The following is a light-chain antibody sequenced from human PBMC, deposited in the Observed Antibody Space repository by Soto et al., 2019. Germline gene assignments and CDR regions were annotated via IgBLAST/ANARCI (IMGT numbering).Light chain of an antibody. Sequence: EIVLTQSPVTLSLSPGERATLSCRASQSVRTYLAWYQQKPGQPPRLLIYGASSRATGIPDRFSGSGSGTDFTLTISGLESEDFAVYFCQQYGDLPWTFGQGTKVDIK. J-gene: IGKJ1*01. CDR1: QSVRTY. CDR3: QQYGDLPWT. V-gene: IGKV3-20*01. CDR2: GAS.